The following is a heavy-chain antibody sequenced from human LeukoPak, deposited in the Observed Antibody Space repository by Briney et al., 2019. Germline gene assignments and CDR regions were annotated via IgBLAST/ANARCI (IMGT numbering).Heavy chain of an antibody. V-gene: IGHV3-30-3*01. CDR2: ISYDGSKE. J-gene: IGHJ3*02. CDR3: ARDRVVGTIAFDAFDI. Sequence: PVGSLRLSCAASGFAFSSYAMHWVSQAPGKGLEWVAVISYDGSKEYYADSVKGRFTISRDNSENTLYLQINSLRVEDTAVYYCARDRVVGTIAFDAFDIWGQGTMVSVSS. CDR1: GFAFSSYA. D-gene: IGHD2-15*01.